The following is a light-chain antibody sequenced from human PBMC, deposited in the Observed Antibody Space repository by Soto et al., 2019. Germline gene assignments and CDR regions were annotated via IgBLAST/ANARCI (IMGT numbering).Light chain of an antibody. V-gene: IGKV3D-20*02. J-gene: IGKJ5*01. CDR3: QQRSNSPPIT. CDR1: QSVSSSY. Sequence: SPITLSLSPGERATLSCRASQSVSSSYLTWHQHKPGQAPRLLIYDASSRATGIPARFSGSGFGTDFTLTISSLEPEDFAVYYCQQRSNSPPITFGRGTRVEI. CDR2: DAS.